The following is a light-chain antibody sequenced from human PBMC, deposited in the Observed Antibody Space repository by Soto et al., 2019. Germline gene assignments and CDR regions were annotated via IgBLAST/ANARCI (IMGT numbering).Light chain of an antibody. CDR1: QNISSY. CDR2: AAY. V-gene: IGKV1-39*01. CDR3: QQSYSSPTT. J-gene: IGKJ5*01. Sequence: DIQMTQSPSSLSASVGDRVTITCRASQNISSYLNWYQQKPGKAPKVLIYAAYSLQSGVPSRFSGNGSGTDFTLTISSLQPEDFATYYCQQSYSSPTTFGQGTRLEIK.